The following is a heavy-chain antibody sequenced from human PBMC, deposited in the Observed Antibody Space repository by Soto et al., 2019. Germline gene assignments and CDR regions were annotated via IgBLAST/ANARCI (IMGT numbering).Heavy chain of an antibody. Sequence: PGGSLRLSCAASGFTFSSYVMHWVRQAPGKGLEWVAVISYDGSNKYYADSVKGRFTISRDNSKNTLYLQMNSLRAEDTAVYYCAKDFESLYDSSGSDPFGMDVWGQGTTVTVSS. V-gene: IGHV3-30*18. CDR3: AKDFESLYDSSGSDPFGMDV. CDR1: GFTFSSYV. J-gene: IGHJ6*02. D-gene: IGHD3-22*01. CDR2: ISYDGSNK.